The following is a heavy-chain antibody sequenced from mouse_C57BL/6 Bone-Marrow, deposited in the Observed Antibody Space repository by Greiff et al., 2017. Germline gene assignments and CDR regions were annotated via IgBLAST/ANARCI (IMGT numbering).Heavy chain of an antibody. V-gene: IGHV1-61*01. J-gene: IGHJ2*01. CDR1: GYTFSSYW. D-gene: IGHD1-1*02. CDR2: IYPSDSET. CDR3: ARRTPIYGGFYFDY. Sequence: QVQLQQPGAELVRPGSSVKLSYASGYTFSSYWMDWVMQRPGQGLEWSGNIYPSDSETNYNHKFKDKATLSVDKSSSTAYMQLSSLTSEDSAVYYCARRTPIYGGFYFDYWGQGTTLTVSS.